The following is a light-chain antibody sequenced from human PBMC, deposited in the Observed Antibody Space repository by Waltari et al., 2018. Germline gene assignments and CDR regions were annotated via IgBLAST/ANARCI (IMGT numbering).Light chain of an antibody. CDR1: QSLLYKSNQKDY. CDR3: QQYYSDPFT. Sequence: DIVMTQSPDSLAVSLGERATIHCKSNQSLLYKSNQKDYLAWYQKKPGQPPNLLIYWASPRESGVPDRVSGSGSGTDFTLTINNLQPEDVATYYCQQYYSDPFTFGPGTMVDIK. CDR2: WAS. J-gene: IGKJ3*01. V-gene: IGKV4-1*01.